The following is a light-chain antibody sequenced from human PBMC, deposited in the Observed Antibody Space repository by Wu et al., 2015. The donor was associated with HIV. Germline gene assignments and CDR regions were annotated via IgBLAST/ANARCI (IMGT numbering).Light chain of an antibody. Sequence: EIVLTQSPATLSLSPGRRATLSCRASQSIDSDLGWYQQRPGQSPRLLIYDASNRATGIPARFSGSGSGTEFTLTISSMQSEDFAVYFCQQYNDWPPITFGQGTRLEIK. CDR2: DAS. J-gene: IGKJ5*01. CDR1: QSIDSD. V-gene: IGKV3D-15*01. CDR3: QQYNDWPPIT.